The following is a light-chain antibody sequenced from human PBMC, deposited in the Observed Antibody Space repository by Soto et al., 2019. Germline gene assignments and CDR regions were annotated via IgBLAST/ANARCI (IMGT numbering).Light chain of an antibody. J-gene: IGKJ4*01. V-gene: IGKV1-33*01. CDR3: QQYNDLIT. Sequence: DIQMTQSPSSLSASVGDRVTITCQASQDIRKNLNWYQQKPGRAPKLLIYDVSNLETGVPSRFSGSGSVTYFTLTITSLQPEDMSTYYCQQYNDLITFGGGTKVEI. CDR2: DVS. CDR1: QDIRKN.